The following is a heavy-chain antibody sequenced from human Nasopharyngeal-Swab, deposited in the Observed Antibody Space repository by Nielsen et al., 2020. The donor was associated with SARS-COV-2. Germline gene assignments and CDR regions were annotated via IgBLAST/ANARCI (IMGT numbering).Heavy chain of an antibody. CDR3: ARDLKGSGSYYNTILDY. Sequence: WIRQPPGKGLEWVSYSSSSSSTIYYADSVKGRFTISRDNAKNSLYLQMNSLRDEDTAVYYCARDLKGSGSYYNTILDYWGQETLVTVSS. D-gene: IGHD3-10*01. V-gene: IGHV3-48*02. CDR2: SSSSSSTI. J-gene: IGHJ4*02.